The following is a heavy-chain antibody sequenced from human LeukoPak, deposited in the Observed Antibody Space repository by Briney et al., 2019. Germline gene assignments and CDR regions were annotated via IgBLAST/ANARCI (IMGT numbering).Heavy chain of an antibody. Sequence: SVKVSCKASGGTFSSYAISWVRQAPGQGLEWMGGIIPIFGTANYAQRFQGRVTITADESTSTAYMELSSLRSEDTAVYYCASNLGELSSFPYYYYYYMDVWGKGTTVTISS. D-gene: IGHD3-16*02. CDR2: IIPIFGTA. V-gene: IGHV1-69*13. CDR1: GGTFSSYA. J-gene: IGHJ6*03. CDR3: ASNLGELSSFPYYYYYYMDV.